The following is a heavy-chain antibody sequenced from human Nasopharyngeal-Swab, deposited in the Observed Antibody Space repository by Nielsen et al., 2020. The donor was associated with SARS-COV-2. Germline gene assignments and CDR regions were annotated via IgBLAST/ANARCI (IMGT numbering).Heavy chain of an antibody. CDR1: GFTFSGYW. Sequence: GGSLRLSCAASGFTFSGYWMSWVRQAPGKGLEWVANTKQDGGDKYYVDSVKGRFTISRDNVQNSLYLQMNSLRAEDTAVYYCARGGRGSQYYMDVWGKGTTVTVSS. J-gene: IGHJ6*03. V-gene: IGHV3-7*01. D-gene: IGHD1-26*01. CDR2: TKQDGGDK. CDR3: ARGGRGSQYYMDV.